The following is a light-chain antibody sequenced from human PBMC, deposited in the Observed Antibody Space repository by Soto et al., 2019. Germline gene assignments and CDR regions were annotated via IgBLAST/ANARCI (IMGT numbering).Light chain of an antibody. CDR1: SSDVGAYNY. CDR2: EVT. CDR3: TSYSSSSPVL. V-gene: IGLV2-14*01. J-gene: IGLJ2*01. Sequence: QSALTQPASVSGSLGQSITISCTGTSSDVGAYNYVSWYQQHPDKAPKLLIFEVTNRPSGVSGRFSGSKSGITASLSISGLQPEDEADYYGTSYSSSSPVLFGGGTKLTVL.